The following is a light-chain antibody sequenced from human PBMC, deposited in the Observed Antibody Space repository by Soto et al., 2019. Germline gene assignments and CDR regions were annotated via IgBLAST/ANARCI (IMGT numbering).Light chain of an antibody. CDR2: DTS. CDR3: QQYVHWPPGT. CDR1: QSVSSN. V-gene: IGKV3-15*01. J-gene: IGKJ1*01. Sequence: EIVMTQSPGTLSVSPGERATLSCRASQSVSSNLAWYQQRPGQAPRLLIYDTSTRAAGIAARFSGSGSGTEFTLTISSLQSEDFAVYYCQQYVHWPPGTFGQGTKVDIK.